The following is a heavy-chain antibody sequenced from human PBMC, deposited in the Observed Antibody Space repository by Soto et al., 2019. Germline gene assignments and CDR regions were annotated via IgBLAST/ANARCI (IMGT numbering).Heavy chain of an antibody. CDR1: GYTFTSYG. CDR3: AREAYRRLYYYDSSGSQADAFDI. J-gene: IGHJ3*02. Sequence: ASVKVSCKASGYTFTSYGISWVRQAPGQGLEWMGWISANNGNTNYAQKLQGRVTMTADKSTSTAYMELRSLRSEDTAVYYCAREAYRRLYYYDSSGSQADAFDIWGQGTMVTVSS. D-gene: IGHD3-22*01. CDR2: ISANNGNT. V-gene: IGHV1-18*01.